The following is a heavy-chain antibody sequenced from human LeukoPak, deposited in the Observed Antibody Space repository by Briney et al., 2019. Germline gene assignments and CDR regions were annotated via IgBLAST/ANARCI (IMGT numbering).Heavy chain of an antibody. V-gene: IGHV1-18*01. D-gene: IGHD6-19*01. J-gene: IGHJ4*02. CDR3: ARTGGSGWPTPHYFDY. CDR2: ISAYNGNT. CDR1: GYTLTSYG. Sequence: GASVKVSCKASGYTLTSYGISWVRQAPGQGLEWMGWISAYNGNTNYAQKLQGRVTMTTDTSTSTAYMELRSLRSDDTAVYYCARTGGSGWPTPHYFDYWGQGTLVTVSS.